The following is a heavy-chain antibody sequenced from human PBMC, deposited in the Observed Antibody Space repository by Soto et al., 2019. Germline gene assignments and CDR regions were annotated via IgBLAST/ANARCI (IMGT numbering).Heavy chain of an antibody. V-gene: IGHV1-69*18. D-gene: IGHD3-9*01. CDR2: LIPMFGTT. CDR3: ARAVVLTFTRFYDMDV. J-gene: IGHJ6*02. Sequence: QVQLVQSGAEVKTPGSSVKVSCKASGGTFSSYSINWVRQAPGQGLEWMGRLIPMFGTTDYAQRLQGRVTFTADESTSTASMEVTNLTCEDTAVYYCARAVVLTFTRFYDMDVWGQGTTVTVSS. CDR1: GGTFSSYS.